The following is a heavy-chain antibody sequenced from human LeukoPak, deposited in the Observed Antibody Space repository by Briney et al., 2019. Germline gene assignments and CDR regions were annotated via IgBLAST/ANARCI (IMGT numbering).Heavy chain of an antibody. CDR1: GGSISSRNW. Sequence: SETLSLTCAVSGGSISSRNWWNWVRQPPGKGLEWIAETDHSGNTDYNPSLKSRVTISVDKSKNQFSLRFSYVTAADTAIYYCARGMQASRSSVNFDHWGQGTLVTVSS. J-gene: IGHJ4*02. D-gene: IGHD2-2*01. V-gene: IGHV4-4*02. CDR3: ARGMQASRSSVNFDH. CDR2: TDHSGNT.